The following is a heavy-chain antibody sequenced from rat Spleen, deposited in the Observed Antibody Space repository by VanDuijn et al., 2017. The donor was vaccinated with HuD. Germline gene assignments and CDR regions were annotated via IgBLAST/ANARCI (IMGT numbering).Heavy chain of an antibody. J-gene: IGHJ2*01. CDR2: ISSSGGNT. CDR1: GFNFSSFP. V-gene: IGHV5-46*01. Sequence: EVRLVESGGGLVEPGRSLKLSCAASGFNFSSFPMAWVRQAPKKGLEWVSSISSSGGNTYYPDSMKGRFTISRDNTKSTLYLQVDGLTSEDTASYYCTRRETFFDYWGQGVMVIVSS. CDR3: TRRETFFDY.